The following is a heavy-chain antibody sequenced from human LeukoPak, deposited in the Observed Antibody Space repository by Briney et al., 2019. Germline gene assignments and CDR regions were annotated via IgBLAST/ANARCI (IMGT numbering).Heavy chain of an antibody. Sequence: GGSLRLSCAASGFSFSSYDIHWVRQAPRKGLEWVTLIESDVTKEYYADSVKVRFTISRDNSKNTVYVQMNTLRAEDTAVYYCAKEGSGWYYLDYWGQGTVVTVSS. J-gene: IGHJ4*02. CDR2: IESDVTKE. CDR3: AKEGSGWYYLDY. CDR1: GFSFSSYD. V-gene: IGHV3-30*02. D-gene: IGHD6-19*01.